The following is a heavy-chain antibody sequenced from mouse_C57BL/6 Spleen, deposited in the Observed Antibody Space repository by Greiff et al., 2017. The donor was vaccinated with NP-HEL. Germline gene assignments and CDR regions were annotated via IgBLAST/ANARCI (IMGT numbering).Heavy chain of an antibody. CDR3: IYYDYDNYAMDY. CDR2: INPNNSGT. V-gene: IGHV1-26*01. CDR1: GYTFTDYY. Sequence: VQLQQSGPELVKPGASVKISCKASGYTFTDYYMNWVKQSHGKSLEWIGDINPNNSGTSYNQKFKGKATLTVDKSSSTAYMELRSLTSEDSAVYYCIYYDYDNYAMDYWGQGTSVTVSS. D-gene: IGHD2-4*01. J-gene: IGHJ4*01.